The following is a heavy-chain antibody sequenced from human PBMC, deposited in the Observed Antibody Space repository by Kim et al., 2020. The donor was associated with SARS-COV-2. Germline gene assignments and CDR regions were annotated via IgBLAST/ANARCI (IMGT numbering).Heavy chain of an antibody. D-gene: IGHD3-22*01. V-gene: IGHV1-69*04. J-gene: IGHJ4*02. CDR1: GGSFSSYA. CDR2: IIPSIALT. CDR3: ARGDDYYQSRVYSPLEN. Sequence: SVKVSCRTSGGSFSSYAVVWVRQAPGQRLEWIGRIIPSIALTNYARKFQDRVTITADKSTSTVFMELSRLTSEDTAVYYCARGDDYYQSRVYSPLENWGQGTLVAVSS.